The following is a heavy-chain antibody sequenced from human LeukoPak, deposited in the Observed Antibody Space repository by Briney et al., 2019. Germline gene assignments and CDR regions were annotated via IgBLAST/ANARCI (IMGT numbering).Heavy chain of an antibody. D-gene: IGHD6-19*01. J-gene: IGHJ4*02. Sequence: PGGLLSLSCAASGFTFSSYAMSWVRQAPGKGLEWVSAISGSGGSTYYAHSVKGRFTISRDNSKNTLYLQMNSLRAEDTAVYYCAKSPYSSGWYYFDYWGQGTLVTVSS. CDR2: ISGSGGST. CDR1: GFTFSSYA. CDR3: AKSPYSSGWYYFDY. V-gene: IGHV3-23*01.